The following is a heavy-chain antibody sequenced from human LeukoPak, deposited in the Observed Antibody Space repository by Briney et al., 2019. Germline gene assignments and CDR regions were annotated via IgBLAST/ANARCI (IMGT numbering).Heavy chain of an antibody. CDR1: GSSFISYG. D-gene: IGHD4-17*01. V-gene: IGHV3-30*18. J-gene: IGHJ4*02. CDR3: AKRPSDYGDYVSYFDY. CDR2: ISDDGRSK. Sequence: GGSLRLSCAASGSSFISYGMHWVRQAPGKGLEGVGVISDDGRSKDYADSVKGRFTISRDNSKDTLYLQMNSLRAEDTAVYYCAKRPSDYGDYVSYFDYWGRGTLVTVSS.